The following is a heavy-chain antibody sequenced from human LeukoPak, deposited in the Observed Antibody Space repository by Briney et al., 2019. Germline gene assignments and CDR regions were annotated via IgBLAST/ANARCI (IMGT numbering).Heavy chain of an antibody. V-gene: IGHV4-59*01. CDR2: IYYSGTT. CDR3: ARDSSYYFDY. CDR1: GGSISSYY. D-gene: IGHD6-6*01. Sequence: SETLSLTCTVSGGSISSYYWSWIRQPPGKGLEWIGYIYYSGTTNYNPSLKSRVTISVDTSRNQFSLKLSSVTAADTAVYYCARDSSYYFDYWGQGTLVTVSS. J-gene: IGHJ4*02.